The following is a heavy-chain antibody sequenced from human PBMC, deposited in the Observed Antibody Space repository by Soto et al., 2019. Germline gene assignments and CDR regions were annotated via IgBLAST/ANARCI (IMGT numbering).Heavy chain of an antibody. V-gene: IGHV3-7*01. J-gene: IGHJ6*03. CDR3: SSHRGSHYGSGSYFYYIDV. D-gene: IGHD3-10*01. CDR1: GFTFNIYW. CDR2: IKQDGSDK. Sequence: EVQLVESGGGLVQPGGSLRLSCAASGFTFNIYWMSWVRQAPGKGLEWVANIKQDGSDKYYVDSVSGRFTISRDNAKNSLYLQMNSLSAEDTTVYYCSSHRGSHYGSGSYFYYIDVWGEGTTVTVSS.